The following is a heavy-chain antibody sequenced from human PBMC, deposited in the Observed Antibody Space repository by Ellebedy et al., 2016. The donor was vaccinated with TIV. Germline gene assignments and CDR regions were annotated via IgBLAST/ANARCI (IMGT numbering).Heavy chain of an antibody. V-gene: IGHV3-23*01. D-gene: IGHD6-19*01. CDR2: ISHTGSRT. J-gene: IGHJ4*02. CDR3: AKGRGGGSDSSAPRYYFDS. Sequence: PGGSLRLSCAASGFTFNSYAMSWVRQAPGKGLEWVSTISHTGSRTYYANSVEGRFIISRENSKRTLYLQMNRLRAEDTAVYYCAKGRGGGSDSSAPRYYFDSWGLGTLVTVSS. CDR1: GFTFNSYA.